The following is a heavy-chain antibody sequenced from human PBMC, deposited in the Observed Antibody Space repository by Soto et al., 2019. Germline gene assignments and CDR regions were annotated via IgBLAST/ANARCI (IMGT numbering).Heavy chain of an antibody. CDR2: MNQTENT. CDR3: ASAPVIFGVITIYYFDS. V-gene: IGHV4-39*01. D-gene: IGHD3-3*01. Sequence: SDTLSLTCFVSGDSVSSNDYYWTWIRQTPGKGRGLMWSMNQTENTYNGPPLKSRGTISVDASKNQFSLTLSSVTDTATAVYYCASAPVIFGVITIYYFDSWGQGTLVTVSS. J-gene: IGHJ4*02. CDR1: GDSVSSNDYY.